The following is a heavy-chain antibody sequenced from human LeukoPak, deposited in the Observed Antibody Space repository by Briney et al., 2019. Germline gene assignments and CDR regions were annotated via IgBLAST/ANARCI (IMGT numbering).Heavy chain of an antibody. Sequence: SETLSLTCAVSGGSISSGGYSWSWIRQPPGKGLEWIGYIYHSGSTYYNPSLKSRVTISVDRSKNQFSLKLSSVTAADTAVYYCARGIYDSSGYYFDYWGQGTLVTVSS. CDR1: GGSISSGGYS. D-gene: IGHD3-22*01. CDR2: IYHSGST. V-gene: IGHV4-30-2*01. CDR3: ARGIYDSSGYYFDY. J-gene: IGHJ4*02.